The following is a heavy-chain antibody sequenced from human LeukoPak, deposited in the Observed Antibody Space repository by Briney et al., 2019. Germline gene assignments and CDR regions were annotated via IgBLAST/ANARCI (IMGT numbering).Heavy chain of an antibody. CDR1: GDSISSNYW. CDR2: IYYSGST. CDR3: ARKGSGWYAFDI. Sequence: KPSDTLSLTCAVSGDSISSNYWWSWIRQPPEKGLEWIGYIYYSGSTHQNPSLQSRLTMSVDTSKNQFSLKLSSATAVDTAVYYCARKGSGWYAFDIWGQGTMVTVSS. D-gene: IGHD6-19*01. V-gene: IGHV4-28*01. J-gene: IGHJ3*02.